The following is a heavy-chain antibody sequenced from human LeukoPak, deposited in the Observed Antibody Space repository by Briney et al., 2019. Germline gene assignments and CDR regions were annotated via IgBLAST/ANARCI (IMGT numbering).Heavy chain of an antibody. V-gene: IGHV3-73*01. CDR3: TKHPSDDGGAIDY. D-gene: IGHD4-23*01. J-gene: IGHJ4*02. Sequence: GGSLRLSCAASGFTFSGSAMHWVRQASGTGLEWVGSIRSKANNYATAYAASVKGRFTISRDDSKNTAYLQMNSLKTEDTAVYYCTKHPSDDGGAIDYWGQGTLVTVSS. CDR1: GFTFSGSA. CDR2: IRSKANNYAT.